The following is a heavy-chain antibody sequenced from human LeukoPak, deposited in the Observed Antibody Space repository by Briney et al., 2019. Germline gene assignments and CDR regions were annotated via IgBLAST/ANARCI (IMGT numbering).Heavy chain of an antibody. D-gene: IGHD7-27*01. CDR2: IYYSGST. CDR3: AAGDLGTVDY. CDR1: GGSISSSSNY. V-gene: IGHV4-39*01. J-gene: IGHJ4*02. Sequence: SETLSLTCTVSGGSISSSSNYWGWIRQPPGKGLEWIGSIYYSGSTYYNPSLTSRVTISVDTSKNQFSLKLTSVTAADTAVYYCAAGDLGTVDYWGQGTLVTVSS.